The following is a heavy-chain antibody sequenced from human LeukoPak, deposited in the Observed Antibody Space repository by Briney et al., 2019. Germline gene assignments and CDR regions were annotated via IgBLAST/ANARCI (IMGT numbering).Heavy chain of an antibody. CDR2: INPSGGNT. CDR3: ARASGGYSSGWNWFDH. D-gene: IGHD6-19*01. Sequence: AAVKVSCKASGGTFSSYAISWVRQAPGQGLGWMGIINPSGGNTSKAQKFQGRVTMTRDTATSKVYMELSRLRSEDTAVYYCARASGGYSSGWNWFDHWGQGTLVTVSS. J-gene: IGHJ5*02. V-gene: IGHV1-46*01. CDR1: GGTFSSYA.